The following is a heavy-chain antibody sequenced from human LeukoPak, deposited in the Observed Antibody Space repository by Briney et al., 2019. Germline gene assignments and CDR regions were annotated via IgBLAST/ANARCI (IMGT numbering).Heavy chain of an antibody. J-gene: IGHJ4*02. D-gene: IGHD3-22*01. CDR2: ISWNSGSI. CDR1: GFTFDDYA. Sequence: QPGGSLRLSCAASGFTFDDYAMHWVRQAPGKGLEWVSGISWNSGSIGYADSVKGRFTISRDNAKNSLYLQMNSLRAEDTALYYCAKDMGRYYYDSSGSRGFDYWGQGTLVTVSS. V-gene: IGHV3-9*01. CDR3: AKDMGRYYYDSSGSRGFDY.